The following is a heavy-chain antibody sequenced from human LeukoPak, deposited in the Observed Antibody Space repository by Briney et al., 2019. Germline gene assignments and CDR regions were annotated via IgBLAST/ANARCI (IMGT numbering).Heavy chain of an antibody. Sequence: PSETLSLTCTVSGVSISSYYWTWIRQPPGKGLEWIGYIYHSGNTNYNPSLKSRVTISVDTSTNQFSLKVSSVTAADTAVYYCARHSSSSRGWFDPWGQGTLVTVSS. CDR3: ARHSSSSRGWFDP. J-gene: IGHJ5*02. D-gene: IGHD6-6*01. V-gene: IGHV4-59*01. CDR2: IYHSGNT. CDR1: GVSISSYY.